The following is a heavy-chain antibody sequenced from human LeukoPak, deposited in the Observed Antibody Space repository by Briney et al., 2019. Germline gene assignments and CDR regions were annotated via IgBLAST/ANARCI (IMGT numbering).Heavy chain of an antibody. CDR3: ARDRKTYYYDSSGYIIDY. D-gene: IGHD3-22*01. CDR1: GFTFSSYA. J-gene: IGHJ4*02. CDR2: ISGSGGST. Sequence: GGSLRLSCAASGFTFSSYAMSWVRQAPGKGLEWVSAISGSGGSTYYADSVKGRFTISRDNSKNTLYLQMNSLRAEDTAVYYCARDRKTYYYDSSGYIIDYWSQGTLVTVSS. V-gene: IGHV3-23*01.